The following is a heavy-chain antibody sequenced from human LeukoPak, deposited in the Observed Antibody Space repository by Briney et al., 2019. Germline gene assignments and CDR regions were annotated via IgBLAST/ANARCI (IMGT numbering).Heavy chain of an antibody. J-gene: IGHJ4*02. CDR3: ARQPVSSGWYQHSRALDY. Sequence: SETLSLTCTVSGGSISSGGYYWSWIRQHPGKGLEWIGYIYSSGSTYYNPSLKSRVTISVDTSKNQFSLKLSSVTAADTAVYYCARQPVSSGWYQHSRALDYWGQGTLVTVSS. CDR2: IYSSGST. D-gene: IGHD6-19*01. CDR1: GGSISSGGYY. V-gene: IGHV4-31*03.